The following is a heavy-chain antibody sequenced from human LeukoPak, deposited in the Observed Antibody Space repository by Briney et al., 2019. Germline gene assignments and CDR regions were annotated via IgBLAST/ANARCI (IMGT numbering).Heavy chain of an antibody. CDR2: IKTEGSDK. CDR3: ARDSLIQYGSGSYWGFDY. J-gene: IGHJ4*02. Sequence: GGSLRLSCAASGFTFSKYWMRWVRQAPGKGPGGAGDIKTEGSDKHYVGSVKCRFTISRDNAKNSLYLQMNSLRAEDTAVYYCARDSLIQYGSGSYWGFDYWGQGILVTVSS. CDR1: GFTFSKYW. V-gene: IGHV3-7*03. D-gene: IGHD3-10*01.